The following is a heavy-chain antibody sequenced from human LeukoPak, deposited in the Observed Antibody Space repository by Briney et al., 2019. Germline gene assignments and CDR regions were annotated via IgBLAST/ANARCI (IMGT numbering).Heavy chain of an antibody. V-gene: IGHV3-30*18. CDR2: ISYDGSNK. D-gene: IGHD5-18*01. CDR3: AKDRIQLPDY. Sequence: GALRLSCAASGFTFISYGMHWVRQAPGKGLEWVAVISYDGSNKYYADSVKGRFTISRDNSKNTLYLQMSSLRPEDTAVYYCAKDRIQLPDYWGQGTLVTVSS. J-gene: IGHJ4*02. CDR1: GFTFISYG.